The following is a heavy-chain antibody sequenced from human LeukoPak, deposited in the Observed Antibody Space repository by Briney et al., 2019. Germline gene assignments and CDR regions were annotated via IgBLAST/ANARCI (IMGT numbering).Heavy chain of an antibody. CDR2: IYTSVST. V-gene: IGHV4-4*07. J-gene: IGHJ4*02. CDR1: GGSISSYY. Sequence: SETLSLTCTVSGGSISSYYCSWIRQPAGKGLEWIGRIYTSVSTNYNPSLKSRVTMSVDTSNNQFSLKLSAVTASTTAVYSCSRDGGRRPSRGQATLVTVSS. CDR3: SRDGGRRPS. D-gene: IGHD2-15*01.